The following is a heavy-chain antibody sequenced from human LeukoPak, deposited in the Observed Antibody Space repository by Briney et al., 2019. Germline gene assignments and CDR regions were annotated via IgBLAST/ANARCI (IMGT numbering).Heavy chain of an antibody. J-gene: IGHJ4*02. D-gene: IGHD2-15*01. V-gene: IGHV1-2*02. Sequence: GASVKVSCKASGYTFTGYYMHWVRQAPGQGLEWMGWINPNSGGTNYAQKFQGRVTMTRDTSISTAYMELSRLRSDDTAVYYCAKQSFYCSGGSCYLNYFDYWGQGTLVTVSS. CDR1: GYTFTGYY. CDR2: INPNSGGT. CDR3: AKQSFYCSGGSCYLNYFDY.